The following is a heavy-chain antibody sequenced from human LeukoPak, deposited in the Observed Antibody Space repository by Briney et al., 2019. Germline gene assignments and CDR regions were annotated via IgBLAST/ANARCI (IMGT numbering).Heavy chain of an antibody. CDR2: IYYSGST. CDR3: ARYDSSGYRFDY. J-gene: IGHJ4*02. CDR1: GGSISSYY. D-gene: IGHD3-22*01. Sequence: SETLSLTCTVSGGSISSYYWSWIRQPPGKGLEWIGYIYYSGSTNYNPSLKSRVTISVDTSQNQFSLKLSSVTAADTAVHYCARYDSSGYRFDYWGQGTLVTVSS. V-gene: IGHV4-59*01.